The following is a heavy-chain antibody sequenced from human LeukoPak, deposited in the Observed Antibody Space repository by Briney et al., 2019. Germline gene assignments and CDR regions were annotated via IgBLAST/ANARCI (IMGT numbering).Heavy chain of an antibody. V-gene: IGHV3-64*02. J-gene: IGHJ4*02. CDR3: ARVAGDYFDY. Sequence: GGSLRHSCAASGCTLSMYSMHWVRRAPGKGLEYVSAINSNGDGTYYADSVKGRFTISRDNSKNTLYLQMGSLRDEDMAVYYCARVAGDYFDYWGQGALVTVSS. CDR1: GCTLSMYS. D-gene: IGHD3-10*01. CDR2: INSNGDGT.